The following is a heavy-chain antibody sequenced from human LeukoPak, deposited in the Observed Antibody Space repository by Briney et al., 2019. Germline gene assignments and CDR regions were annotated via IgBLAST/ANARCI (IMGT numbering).Heavy chain of an antibody. CDR3: AREFGQRHYFDY. CDR1: GFTFSSYW. Sequence: PGGSLRLSCAASGFTFSSYWMSWVRQAPGKGLEWVSSISSSSSYIYYADSVKGRFTISRDNAKNSLYLQMNSLRAEDTAVYYCAREFGQRHYFDYWGQGTLVTVSS. V-gene: IGHV3-21*01. D-gene: IGHD3-10*01. J-gene: IGHJ4*02. CDR2: ISSSSSYI.